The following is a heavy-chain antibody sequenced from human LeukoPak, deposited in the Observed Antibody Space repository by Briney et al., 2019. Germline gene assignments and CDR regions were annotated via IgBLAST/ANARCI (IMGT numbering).Heavy chain of an antibody. J-gene: IGHJ6*03. CDR3: ARGQGAHYYYYYMDV. V-gene: IGHV4-34*01. CDR1: GGSFSGYY. CDR2: INHSGST. D-gene: IGHD4/OR15-4a*01. Sequence: SETLSLTCAVYGGSFSGYYWSWILQPPGKGLEWIGEINHSGSTNYNPSLKSRVTISVDTSKNQFSLKLSSVTAADTAVYYCARGQGAHYYYYYMDVWGKGTTVTVSS.